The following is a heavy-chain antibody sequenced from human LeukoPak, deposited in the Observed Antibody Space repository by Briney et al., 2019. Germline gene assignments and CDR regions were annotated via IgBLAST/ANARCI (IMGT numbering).Heavy chain of an antibody. CDR3: ASAYYYGSGSYDFDY. D-gene: IGHD3-10*01. CDR2: IYYSGNT. Sequence: SETLSLTCTVSGGSISSGDYYWSWIRQPPGKGLEWIGYIYYSGNTYDNPSLKSRVTISVDTSKNQFSLKLSSVTAADTAVYYCASAYYYGSGSYDFDYWGQGTLVTVSS. CDR1: GGSISSGDYY. J-gene: IGHJ4*02. V-gene: IGHV4-30-4*01.